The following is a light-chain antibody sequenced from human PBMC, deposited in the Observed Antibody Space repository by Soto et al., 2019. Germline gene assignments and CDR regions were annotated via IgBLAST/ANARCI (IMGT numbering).Light chain of an antibody. CDR1: SSDVGGYNY. CDR3: CSFAGSYV. V-gene: IGLV2-11*01. J-gene: IGLJ1*01. Sequence: QSALTQPRSVSGSPGQSVTISCTGTSSDVGGYNYVSWYQQHPGKAPKLMIYDVSERPSGVPDRFSASKSGNTASLTISGLQAEAEADYYCCSFAGSYVFGTGTKVTVL. CDR2: DVS.